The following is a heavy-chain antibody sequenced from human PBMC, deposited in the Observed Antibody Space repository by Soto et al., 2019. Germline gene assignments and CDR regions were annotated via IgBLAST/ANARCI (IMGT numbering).Heavy chain of an antibody. J-gene: IGHJ4*02. Sequence: ASVKVSCKASGYTFTSYYMHWVRQAPGQGLEWMGIINPSGGSTSYAQKFQGRVTMTTDTSTSTAYMELRSLRSDDTAVYYCARAVWPPYYFDYWGQGTLVTVSS. CDR2: INPSGGST. CDR3: ARAVWPPYYFDY. V-gene: IGHV1-46*01. CDR1: GYTFTSYY. D-gene: IGHD3-16*01.